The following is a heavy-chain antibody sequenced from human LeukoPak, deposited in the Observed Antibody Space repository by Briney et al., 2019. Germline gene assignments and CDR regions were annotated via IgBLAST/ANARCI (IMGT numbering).Heavy chain of an antibody. CDR3: ARLSSGLDYCSSTSCYKRQAYWCAP. D-gene: IGHD2-2*02. J-gene: IGHJ5*02. Sequence: GGSLRLSCAASGFTFSSYSMNWVRQAPGKGLEWVSSISSSSSYIYYADSVKGRFTISRDNAKNSLYLQMNSLRAEDTAVYYFARLSSGLDYCSSTSCYKRQAYWCAPGGQGSLVT. V-gene: IGHV3-21*01. CDR1: GFTFSSYS. CDR2: ISSSSSYI.